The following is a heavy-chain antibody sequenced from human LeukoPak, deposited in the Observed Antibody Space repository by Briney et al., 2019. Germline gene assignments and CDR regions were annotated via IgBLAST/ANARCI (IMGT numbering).Heavy chain of an antibody. CDR1: GGTLSSYA. J-gene: IGHJ4*02. D-gene: IGHD3-22*01. CDR3: ARAPFPDSSGYYFRFDY. Sequence: SVKVSCKASGGTLSSYAISWVRQAPGQGLEWMGGIIPIFGTANYAQKFQGRVTITTDESTSTAYMELSSLRSEDTAVYYCARAPFPDSSGYYFRFDYWGQGTLVTVS. CDR2: IIPIFGTA. V-gene: IGHV1-69*05.